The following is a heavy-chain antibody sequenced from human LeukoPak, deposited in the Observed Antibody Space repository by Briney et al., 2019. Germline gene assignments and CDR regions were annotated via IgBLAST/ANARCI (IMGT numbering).Heavy chain of an antibody. J-gene: IGHJ3*02. D-gene: IGHD3-10*01. CDR2: ISAYNGNT. Sequence: ASVKVSCKASGYTFTSYGISWVRQAPGQGLEWMGWISAYNGNTNYAQKLQGRVTMTTDTSTSTAYMELRSLRSDDTAVYYCARDGGVKAWFEELLYIGRTYHDAFDIWGQGTMVTVSS. CDR1: GYTFTSYG. V-gene: IGHV1-18*01. CDR3: ARDGGVKAWFEELLYIGRTYHDAFDI.